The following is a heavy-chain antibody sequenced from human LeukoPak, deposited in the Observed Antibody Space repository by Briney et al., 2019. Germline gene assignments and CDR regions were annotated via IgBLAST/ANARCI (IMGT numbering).Heavy chain of an antibody. CDR2: IYYSGNT. V-gene: IGHV4-59*08. CDR3: ARGVSSGSNY. Sequence: PSETLSLTCTVSGGSIRSYFWSWLRQPPGKGLEWIGYIYYSGNTNYNPSLKSRVTISVDTSKNQFSLKLSSVTAADTAVYYCARGVSSGSNYWGQGALVTVSS. D-gene: IGHD3-10*01. J-gene: IGHJ4*02. CDR1: GGSIRSYF.